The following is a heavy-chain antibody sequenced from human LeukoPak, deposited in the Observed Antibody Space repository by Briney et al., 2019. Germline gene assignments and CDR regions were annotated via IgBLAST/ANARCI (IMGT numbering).Heavy chain of an antibody. Sequence: GASVKVSCKVSGYTLTELSMHWVRQAPGKGLEWMGGFDPEDGETIYAQKFQGRVTMTEDTSTDTAYMELSSLRSEDTAVYYCATVAGVPDAFDIWGQGAMVTVSS. CDR3: ATVAGVPDAFDI. V-gene: IGHV1-24*01. CDR1: GYTLTELS. CDR2: FDPEDGET. J-gene: IGHJ3*02. D-gene: IGHD2-8*01.